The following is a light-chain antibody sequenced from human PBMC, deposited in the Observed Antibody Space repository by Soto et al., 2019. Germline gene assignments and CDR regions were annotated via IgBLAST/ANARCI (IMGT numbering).Light chain of an antibody. CDR1: QDIRNY. Sequence: DIQMTQYIYSLSVSVGDRVIISCRTSQDIRNYLAWYQQKPGKVPKLLVFAASTLQSGVPSRFSGSGSGTEFTLTINGLQPEDIATYYCQKDDRAPFTFGPGTKVDIK. V-gene: IGKV1-27*01. CDR3: QKDDRAPFT. CDR2: AAS. J-gene: IGKJ3*01.